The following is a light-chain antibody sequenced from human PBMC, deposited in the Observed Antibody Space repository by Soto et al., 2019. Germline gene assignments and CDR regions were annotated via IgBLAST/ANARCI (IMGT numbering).Light chain of an antibody. CDR2: DAS. J-gene: IGKJ3*01. Sequence: EIVLTQSPATLSLSPGERATLSCRASQSVSSYLAWYQQKPGQAPRLLIYDASNRATGIPARFSGSGSGTDFTLTISTLEPEDFAVYYCQQRSTWPFAFGPGTKVDI. CDR1: QSVSSY. CDR3: QQRSTWPFA. V-gene: IGKV3-11*01.